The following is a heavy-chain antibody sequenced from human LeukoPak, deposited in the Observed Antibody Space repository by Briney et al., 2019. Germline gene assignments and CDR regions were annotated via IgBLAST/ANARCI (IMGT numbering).Heavy chain of an antibody. CDR3: ARDWGYCSSTSCYGQYNWFDP. CDR1: GYTFTGYY. V-gene: IGHV1-2*02. D-gene: IGHD2-2*01. Sequence: ASVKVSCKASGYTFTGYYMHWVRQAPGQGLGWMGWINPNSGGTNYAQKFQGRVTMTRDTSISTAYMELSRLRSDDTAVYYCARDWGYCSSTSCYGQYNWFDPWGQGTLVTVSS. CDR2: INPNSGGT. J-gene: IGHJ5*02.